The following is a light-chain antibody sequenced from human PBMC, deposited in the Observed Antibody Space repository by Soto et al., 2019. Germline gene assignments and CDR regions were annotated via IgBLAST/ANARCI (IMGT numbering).Light chain of an antibody. CDR1: QSISTY. J-gene: IGKJ2*01. CDR2: AAS. Sequence: DIQMTQSPSSLSASVGDRVTVTCRASQSISTYLNWYQQKPGKAPKLLIYAASSLQSGVPSRFTGGGAGTDFTLTITSLQAKDFVTYYCRQSYRAPYTFGQGTKVEIK. CDR3: RQSYRAPYT. V-gene: IGKV1-39*01.